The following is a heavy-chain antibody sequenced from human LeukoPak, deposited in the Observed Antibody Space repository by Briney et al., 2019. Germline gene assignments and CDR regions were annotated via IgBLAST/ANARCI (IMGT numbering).Heavy chain of an antibody. CDR3: AGPRQLHAGFDP. Sequence: PGGSLGLSCAASGFTFSDYYMNWIRQAPGKGLEWLSYISTSSSYTDYADSVKGRFTISRDNAKNLLYLQMNSLRAEDTAVYYCAGPRQLHAGFDPWGQGTLVTVSS. CDR1: GFTFSDYY. CDR2: ISTSSSYT. D-gene: IGHD6-6*01. V-gene: IGHV3-11*03. J-gene: IGHJ5*02.